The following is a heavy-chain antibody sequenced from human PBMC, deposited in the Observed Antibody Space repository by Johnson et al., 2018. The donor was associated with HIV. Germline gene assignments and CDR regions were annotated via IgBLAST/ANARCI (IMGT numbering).Heavy chain of an antibody. J-gene: IGHJ3*02. CDR2: ISYDGSNK. D-gene: IGHD6-6*01. CDR1: GFTFSSYA. Sequence: QVQLVESGGGVVQPGRSLRLSCAASGFTFSSYAMHWVRQAPGKGLEWVAVISYDGSNKYYAASVKGRFTISRDNSKNTLYLQMNSLRAEDTAVYYCAREYSSLSQGNFDIWGQGTMVTVSS. CDR3: AREYSSLSQGNFDI. V-gene: IGHV3-30*04.